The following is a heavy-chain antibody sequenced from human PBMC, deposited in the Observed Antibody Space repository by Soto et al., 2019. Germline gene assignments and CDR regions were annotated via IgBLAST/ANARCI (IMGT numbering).Heavy chain of an antibody. D-gene: IGHD3-10*01. CDR2: ISHNDND. V-gene: IGHV4-4*02. CDR1: GGSISSSNW. J-gene: IGHJ6*02. CDR3: ARKTITMLRGAVPHSPGMDV. Sequence: QVQLQESGPGLVKPSGTLSLICVVSGGSISSSNWWSWVRQSPGKGLEWIGEISHNDNDNYNPSLQSRVTMSVDKSNNQFSLNLKSVTAADTAVYYCARKTITMLRGAVPHSPGMDVWGPGTTVTVSS.